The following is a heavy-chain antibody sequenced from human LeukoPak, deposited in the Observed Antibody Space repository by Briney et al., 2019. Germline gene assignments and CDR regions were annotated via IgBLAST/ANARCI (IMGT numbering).Heavy chain of an antibody. Sequence: SETLSLTCTVSGGSISSYYWNWIRQPPGKGLEWIGYIYYSGSTNYNPSLKSRVIISVDTSKDQFSLKLSSVTAADTAVYYCARDLGYGDPFDYWGQGTLVTVSS. CDR3: ARDLGYGDPFDY. CDR1: GGSISSYY. D-gene: IGHD4-17*01. CDR2: IYYSGST. J-gene: IGHJ4*02. V-gene: IGHV4-59*01.